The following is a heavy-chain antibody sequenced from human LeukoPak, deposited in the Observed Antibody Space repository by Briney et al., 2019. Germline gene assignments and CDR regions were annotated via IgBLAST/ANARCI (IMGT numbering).Heavy chain of an antibody. J-gene: IGHJ4*02. V-gene: IGHV4-31*03. D-gene: IGHD5-24*01. CDR3: ASQKMTTREFDS. CDR2: IYGTWNT. Sequence: SETLSLTCTVSGASISSAPYYWAWIRQHPGGGLEWIGHIYGTWNTYYSPSLKSRLTISIDTSGSQFSLELRSVTAADTAVYNCASQKMTTREFDSWGQGTRVTVSS. CDR1: GASISSAPYY.